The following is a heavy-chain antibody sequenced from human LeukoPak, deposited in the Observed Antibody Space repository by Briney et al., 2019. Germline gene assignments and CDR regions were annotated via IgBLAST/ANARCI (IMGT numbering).Heavy chain of an antibody. CDR1: GFTFSSYW. CDR2: RKQDGSEK. V-gene: IGHV3-7*02. J-gene: IGHJ4*02. D-gene: IGHD1-26*01. Sequence: GGSLRLSCAASGFTFSSYWMSWVRQAPGKGLEWVANRKQDGSEKYYVDSVKGRFTISRDNAKNSLYLQMNSLGAEDTAVYYCANQQHTGSYWGAIDYWGQGTLVTVSS. CDR3: ANQQHTGSYWGAIDY.